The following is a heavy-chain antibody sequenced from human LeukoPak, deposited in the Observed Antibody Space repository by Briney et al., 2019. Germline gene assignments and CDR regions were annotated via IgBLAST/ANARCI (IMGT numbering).Heavy chain of an antibody. CDR2: IIPIFGTA. D-gene: IGHD3-22*01. Sequence: SVKVSCKASGGTFSSYAISWVRQAPGQGLEWMGGIIPIFGTANYAQKFQGRVTITADESTSTAYMELSSLRSEDTAVYCARAARGFYDSSGYSFDYWGQGTLVTVSS. V-gene: IGHV1-69*13. CDR1: GGTFSSYA. J-gene: IGHJ4*02. CDR3: ARAARGFYDSSGYSFDY.